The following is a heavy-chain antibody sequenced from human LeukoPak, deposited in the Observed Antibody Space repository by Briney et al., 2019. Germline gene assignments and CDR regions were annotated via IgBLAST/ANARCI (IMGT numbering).Heavy chain of an antibody. V-gene: IGHV3-21*01. CDR2: ISSSSYI. J-gene: IGHJ6*03. CDR3: ARHVVAAAYYYYYYMDV. D-gene: IGHD2-15*01. Sequence: GGSLRLSCAASGFTFSSYSMNWVRQAPGKGLEWVSSISSSSYIYCADSVKGRFTISRDNAKNSLYLQMNSLRAEDTAVYYCARHVVAAAYYYYYYMDVWGKGTTVTVSS. CDR1: GFTFSSYS.